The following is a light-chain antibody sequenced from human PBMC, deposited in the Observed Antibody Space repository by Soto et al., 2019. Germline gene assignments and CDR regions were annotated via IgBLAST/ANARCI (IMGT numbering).Light chain of an antibody. CDR2: DAS. J-gene: IGKJ1*01. Sequence: DIQMTQSPSTLSASVGDRVTITCRASQSISSWLAWYQQKPGKAPKLLIYDASSLESGVPSRFSGSGSGTEFTLTISSLQPDVFATDYCLQYNSYPWTFGQGTKVEIK. V-gene: IGKV1-5*01. CDR1: QSISSW. CDR3: LQYNSYPWT.